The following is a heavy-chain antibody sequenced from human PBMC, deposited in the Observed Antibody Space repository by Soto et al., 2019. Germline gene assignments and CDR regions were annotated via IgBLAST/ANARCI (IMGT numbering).Heavy chain of an antibody. CDR2: ISSSSSYI. V-gene: IGHV3-21*01. D-gene: IGHD3-3*01. Sequence: EVQLVESGGGLVKPGGSLRLSCAASGFTFSSYSMNWVRQAPGKGLEWVSSISSSSSYIYYADSVKGRFTISRDNAKNSLYLQMNSLRAEDTVVYYCARRGHDFWSGYHYYYYMDVWGKGTTVTVSS. CDR1: GFTFSSYS. J-gene: IGHJ6*03. CDR3: ARRGHDFWSGYHYYYYMDV.